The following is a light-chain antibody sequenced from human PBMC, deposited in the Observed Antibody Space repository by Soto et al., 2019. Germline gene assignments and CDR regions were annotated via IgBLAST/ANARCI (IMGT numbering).Light chain of an antibody. CDR2: GAS. Sequence: EIVMTQSPATLSVSPGERATLSCRASQSVSSNLAWYQQKPGQAPRLLIYGASTRATGIPARFSGSGSGTEFTLTISSLQSEDFAVYYCQHYDTSPETFGQGTKVDIK. CDR1: QSVSSN. CDR3: QHYDTSPET. V-gene: IGKV3-15*01. J-gene: IGKJ1*01.